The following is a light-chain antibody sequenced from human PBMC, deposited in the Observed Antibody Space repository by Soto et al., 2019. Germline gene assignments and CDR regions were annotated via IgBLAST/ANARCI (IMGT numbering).Light chain of an antibody. CDR3: AAWDDSLNGRGV. Sequence: QSVLTQPPSASGTPGQRVTISCSGSSSNIGSNTVHWYQQLPGTAPKLLIYSNNQRPSGVPDLFSGSKSGTSASLAISGLQSEYEADYYCAAWDDSLNGRGVFGTGTQVTVL. J-gene: IGLJ1*01. V-gene: IGLV1-44*01. CDR1: SSNIGSNT. CDR2: SNN.